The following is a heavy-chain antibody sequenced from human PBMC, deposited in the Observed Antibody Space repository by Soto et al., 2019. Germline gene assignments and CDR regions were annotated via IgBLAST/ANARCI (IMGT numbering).Heavy chain of an antibody. V-gene: IGHV4-59*01. CDR3: VSCGSYPLDWFDP. CDR2: IYYSGST. J-gene: IGHJ5*02. CDR1: GGSISSYY. D-gene: IGHD1-26*01. Sequence: PSETLSLTCTVSGGSISSYYWSWIRQPPGKGLEWIGYIYYSGSTNYNPSLKSRVTISVDTSKNQFSLKLSSVTAADTAVYYCVSCGSYPLDWFDPWGQGTLVTVSS.